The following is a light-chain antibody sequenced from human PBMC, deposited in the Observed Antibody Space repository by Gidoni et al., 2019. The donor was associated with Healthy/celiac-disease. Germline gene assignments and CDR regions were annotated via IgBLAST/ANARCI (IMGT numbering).Light chain of an antibody. CDR1: QSVLYSSNNKNY. CDR2: GAS. Sequence: DIVMTQSPDSLAVSLGERATINCKSSQSVLYSSNNKNYLAWYQQKPGQPPKLLIYGASTRESGVPERFSGSGSGTDFTLTISSLQYEDVAVYYCQQYYSTPSFGPGTKVDIK. CDR3: QQYYSTPS. V-gene: IGKV4-1*01. J-gene: IGKJ3*01.